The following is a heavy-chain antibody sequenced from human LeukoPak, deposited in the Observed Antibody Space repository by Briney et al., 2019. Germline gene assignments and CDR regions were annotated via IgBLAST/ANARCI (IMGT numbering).Heavy chain of an antibody. J-gene: IGHJ4*02. V-gene: IGHV1-2*02. CDR2: INCNNGGT. CDR1: GYIFTDYY. D-gene: IGHD3-10*01. CDR3: ARVSYYGSGSYYWRPWDF. Sequence: ASVKVSCKASGYIFTDYYLHWVRQAPGQGLEWVGWINCNNGGTSYAQNVQGRVTMTRDTSINTVYMDLTSLRSDDTAVYYCARVSYYGSGSYYWRPWDFWGQGTLVTVSS.